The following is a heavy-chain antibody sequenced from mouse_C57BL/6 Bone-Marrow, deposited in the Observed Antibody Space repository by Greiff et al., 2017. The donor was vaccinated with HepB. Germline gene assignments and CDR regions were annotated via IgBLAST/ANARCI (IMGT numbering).Heavy chain of an antibody. V-gene: IGHV1-42*01. CDR1: GYSFTGYY. Sequence: EVQLQQSGPELVKPGASVKISCKASGYSFTGYYMNWVKQSPEKSLEWIGEINPSTGGTTYNQKFKAKATLTVDKSSSTAYMQLKSLTSEDSAVYYCARGPSAQATHFDYWGQGTTLTVSS. D-gene: IGHD3-2*02. CDR3: ARGPSAQATHFDY. J-gene: IGHJ2*01. CDR2: INPSTGGT.